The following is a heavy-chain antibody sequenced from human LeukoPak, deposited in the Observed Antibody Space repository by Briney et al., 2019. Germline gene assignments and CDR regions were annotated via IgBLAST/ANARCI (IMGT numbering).Heavy chain of an antibody. Sequence: GGSLRLSCAASGFTFSSYAMHWVRQAPGKGLEWLAVISYDGSIRYYADSVKGRFTISRDNSNNTVHLQMNSLRPDDSALYYCAREDNPLWFDPWGQGTLVTVSS. CDR1: GFTFSSYA. V-gene: IGHV3-30-3*01. J-gene: IGHJ5*02. CDR2: ISYDGSIR. CDR3: AREDNPLWFDP. D-gene: IGHD1-1*01.